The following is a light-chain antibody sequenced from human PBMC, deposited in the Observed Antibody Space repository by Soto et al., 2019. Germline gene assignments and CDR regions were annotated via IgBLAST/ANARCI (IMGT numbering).Light chain of an antibody. V-gene: IGKV3-15*01. Sequence: EVVVPRCPAQLSVSPAERATLSCMASESAGRHLAWYQQKPGQAPKLLIFDASTRATGVPARFSGSGSGTEFTLTVSSLQSEDIAVYFCQQYYSWPPKFGQGTKVDIK. CDR2: DAS. J-gene: IGKJ1*01. CDR3: QQYYSWPPK. CDR1: ESAGRH.